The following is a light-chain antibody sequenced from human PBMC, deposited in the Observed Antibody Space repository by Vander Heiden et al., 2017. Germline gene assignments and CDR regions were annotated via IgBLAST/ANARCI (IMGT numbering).Light chain of an antibody. CDR1: SGHSRYA. V-gene: IGLV4-69*01. CDR2: LNSEGSH. Sequence: QLVLTPCPSASASRGSSVKCTCTLTSGHSRYAVAWHQQQPEKGPLYVMKLNSEGSHTKGAGSPDRFSGSSSGAERYLTISSLQSDDEADYYCQTWDTGIQVFGTGTKATVL. CDR3: QTWDTGIQV. J-gene: IGLJ1*01.